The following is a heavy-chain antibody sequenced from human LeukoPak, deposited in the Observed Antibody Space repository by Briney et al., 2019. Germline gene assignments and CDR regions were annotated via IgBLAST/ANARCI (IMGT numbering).Heavy chain of an antibody. V-gene: IGHV3-7*03. Sequence: PGGSLRLSCAASGFTFSRYWMSWVRQAPRKGLEWVAHIKQDGSETYYVDSVKGRFTISRDNARNSLCLQMNSLRAEDTAVYYCARDKRDYDTSGSLFIFGGQGTLVTVSS. CDR2: IKQDGSET. J-gene: IGHJ4*02. CDR1: GFTFSRYW. CDR3: ARDKRDYDTSGSLFIF. D-gene: IGHD3-22*01.